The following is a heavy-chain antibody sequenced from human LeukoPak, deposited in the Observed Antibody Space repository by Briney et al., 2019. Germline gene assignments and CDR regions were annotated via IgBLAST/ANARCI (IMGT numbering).Heavy chain of an antibody. D-gene: IGHD5-18*01. CDR2: ISYDGSNK. Sequence: GGSLRLSCTASGFTFSSYAMHWVRQAPGKGLEWVAVISYDGSNKYYADSVKGRFTISRDNSKNTLYLQMNSLRAEDTAVYYCARDRRRIQSIFDYWGQGTLVTVSS. CDR1: GFTFSSYA. V-gene: IGHV3-30-3*01. CDR3: ARDRRRIQSIFDY. J-gene: IGHJ4*02.